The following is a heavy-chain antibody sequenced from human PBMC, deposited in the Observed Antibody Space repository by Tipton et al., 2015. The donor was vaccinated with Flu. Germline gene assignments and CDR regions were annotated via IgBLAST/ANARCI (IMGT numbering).Heavy chain of an antibody. Sequence: TLSLTCTVSGGSISSYYWSWIRQPPGKGLEWIGYIYYSGSTNYNPSLKSRVTISVDTSKNQFSLKLSSVTAADTAVYYCARWGHRRSPYYSYGMDVWGQGTTVPVSS. CDR1: GGSISSYY. J-gene: IGHJ6*02. V-gene: IGHV4-59*01. CDR2: IYYSGST. D-gene: IGHD3-16*01. CDR3: ARWGHRRSPYYSYGMDV.